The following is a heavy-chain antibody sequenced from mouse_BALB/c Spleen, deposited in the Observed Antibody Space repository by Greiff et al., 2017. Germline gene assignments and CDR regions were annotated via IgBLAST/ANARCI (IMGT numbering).Heavy chain of an antibody. CDR2: ISSGSSTI. D-gene: IGHD1-2*01. V-gene: IGHV5-17*02. Sequence: EVKLMESGGGLVQPGGSRKLSCAASGFTFSSFGMHWVRQAPEKGLEWVAYISSGSSTIYYIDTVKGRFTISRDNPKNTLFLQMTSLRSEDTAMYYCARAHGYGGLGYWGQGTALTVSS. J-gene: IGHJ2*01. CDR1: GFTFSSFG. CDR3: ARAHGYGGLGY.